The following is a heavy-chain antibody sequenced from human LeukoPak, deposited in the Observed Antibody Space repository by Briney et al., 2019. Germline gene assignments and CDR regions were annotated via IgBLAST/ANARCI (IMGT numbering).Heavy chain of an antibody. V-gene: IGHV3-23*01. CDR2: IGSSNGDT. Sequence: PGRSLRLSCAASGFAFSSYPMTWVRHAPGKGLEWVSTIGSSNGDTHYADSVKGRFTISRDNSKNTLYLQMSSLRAEDTAVYYCAKYYSTSGSSVGRVFDYWGQGTLVTVSS. D-gene: IGHD3-10*01. CDR3: AKYYSTSGSSVGRVFDY. J-gene: IGHJ4*02. CDR1: GFAFSSYP.